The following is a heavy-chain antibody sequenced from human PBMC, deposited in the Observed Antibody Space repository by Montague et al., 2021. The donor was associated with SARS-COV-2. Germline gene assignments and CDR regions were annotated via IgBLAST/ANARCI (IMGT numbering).Heavy chain of an antibody. Sequence: SETLSPTCAVSGASISSSHWWSWIRQPPGKGLEWMEEIYHTGSTNYTPSLKSLVTISVDKSKHQFSLKLSSVTAADTAVYFCARAPIVVSGKNAFDIWGQGTMVTVSS. CDR2: IYHTGST. J-gene: IGHJ3*02. V-gene: IGHV4-4*02. D-gene: IGHD6-19*01. CDR3: ARAPIVVSGKNAFDI. CDR1: GASISSSHW.